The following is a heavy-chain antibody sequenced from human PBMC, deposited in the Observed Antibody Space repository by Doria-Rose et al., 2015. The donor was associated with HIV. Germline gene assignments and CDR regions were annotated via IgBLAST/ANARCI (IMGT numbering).Heavy chain of an antibody. D-gene: IGHD6-13*01. CDR2: IFSDDER. CDR1: GVSLSSPGMG. CDR3: ARIKSSRWYHKYYFDF. Sequence: ESGPVLVKPTETLTLTCTVSGVSLSSPGMGVSWIRQPPGNALEWLANIFSDDERSYKTSLKSRLTISRGTSKSQVVLTMTDMDPVDTAAYYCARIKSSRWYHKYYFDFWGQGTLVIVS. V-gene: IGHV2-26*01. J-gene: IGHJ4*02.